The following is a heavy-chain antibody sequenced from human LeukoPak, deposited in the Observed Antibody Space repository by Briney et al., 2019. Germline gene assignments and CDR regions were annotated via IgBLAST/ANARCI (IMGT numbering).Heavy chain of an antibody. V-gene: IGHV3-30-3*01. CDR2: ISYDGSNK. D-gene: IGHD5-24*01. Sequence: GGSLRLSCAASGFTFSSYAMHWVRQAPGKGLEWVAVISYDGSNKYYADSVKGRFTISRDNSKNTLYLQMNSLRAEDTAVYYCARTDGYNYQTGDDYWGQGTLVTVSS. J-gene: IGHJ4*02. CDR3: ARTDGYNYQTGDDY. CDR1: GFTFSSYA.